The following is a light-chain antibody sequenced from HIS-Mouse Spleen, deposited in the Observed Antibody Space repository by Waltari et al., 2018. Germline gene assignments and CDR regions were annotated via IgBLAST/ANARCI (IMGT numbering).Light chain of an antibody. J-gene: IGLJ2*01. CDR3: YSTDSSGNHRV. Sequence: SYELTQPPSVSVSPGQTARITCSGDALPKKYAYWYQQKSGQAPVLVIYEDSKRPPGIIEGFSGSSSGTMATLTISGAQVEDEADYYCYSTDSSGNHRVFGGGTKLTVL. V-gene: IGLV3-10*01. CDR1: ALPKKY. CDR2: EDS.